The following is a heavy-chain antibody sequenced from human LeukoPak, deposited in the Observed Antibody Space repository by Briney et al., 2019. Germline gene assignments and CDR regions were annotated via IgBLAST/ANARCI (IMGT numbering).Heavy chain of an antibody. D-gene: IGHD3-9*01. Sequence: ASVKVSCKASGYTFTGYYMHWVRQAPGQGLEWMGWINPNSGGTNYAQKFQGRVTMTRDTSISTAYMELSRLRSDDTAVYYCARAQLLRYLAWLSINWFDPWGQGTLVTVSP. CDR2: INPNSGGT. CDR3: ARAQLLRYLAWLSINWFDP. CDR1: GYTFTGYY. V-gene: IGHV1-2*02. J-gene: IGHJ5*02.